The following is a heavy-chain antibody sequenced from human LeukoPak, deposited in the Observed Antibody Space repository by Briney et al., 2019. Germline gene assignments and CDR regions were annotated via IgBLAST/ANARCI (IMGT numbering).Heavy chain of an antibody. CDR2: IHSSGGT. V-gene: IGHV3-53*01. CDR3: IVFGDSNH. CDR1: GFTGSNNY. Sequence: AGGSLRLSCAASGFTGSNNYMSWVRQAPGKGLEWVSAIHSSGGTYYADSVKGRFTISRDTSKNILYLQINSLRVEDMAVYYCIVFGDSNHWGLGTLVTVSS. J-gene: IGHJ5*02. D-gene: IGHD4-17*01.